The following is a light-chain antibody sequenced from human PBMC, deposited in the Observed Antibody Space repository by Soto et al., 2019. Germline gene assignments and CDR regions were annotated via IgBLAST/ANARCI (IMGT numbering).Light chain of an antibody. CDR3: QQYDNWPPT. CDR1: QSVSSN. V-gene: IGKV3-15*01. J-gene: IGKJ5*01. Sequence: EIVMTQSPATLSVSPGERATLSCRASQSVSSNLAWYQQKPGQAPRLLIYGASTRATGIQARFSGSVSGTEFTLTISSLQSEDFAVYYCQQYDNWPPTFGQGTRLEIK. CDR2: GAS.